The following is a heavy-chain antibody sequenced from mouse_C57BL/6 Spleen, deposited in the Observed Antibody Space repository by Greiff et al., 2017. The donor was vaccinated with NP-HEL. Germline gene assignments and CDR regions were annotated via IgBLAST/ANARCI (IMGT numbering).Heavy chain of an antibody. Sequence: EVQLVESGPGLVKPSQSLSLTCSVTGYSITSGYYWNWIRQFPGNKLEWMGYISYDGSNNYNPSLKNRISITRDTSKNQFFLKLNSVTTEDTATYYCARAPRYGSSYGYFDVWGTGTTVTVSS. CDR2: ISYDGSN. J-gene: IGHJ1*03. D-gene: IGHD1-1*01. V-gene: IGHV3-6*01. CDR1: GYSITSGYY. CDR3: ARAPRYGSSYGYFDV.